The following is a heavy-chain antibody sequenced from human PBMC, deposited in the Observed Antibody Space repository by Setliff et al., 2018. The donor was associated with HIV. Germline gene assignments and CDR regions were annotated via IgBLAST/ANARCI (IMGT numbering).Heavy chain of an antibody. V-gene: IGHV4-39*07. Sequence: ENLSLTCTVSGGSISSSSYYWGWVRQPPGKGLEGIGSMYYSGSTYYTPSLKSRITISLDTSKNQFSLRMRSVTAADTAVYYCARVFVDTAVLRVLEYYFDSWGRGTLVTVSS. CDR3: ARVFVDTAVLRVLEYYFDS. D-gene: IGHD5-18*01. J-gene: IGHJ4*02. CDR1: GGSISSSSYY. CDR2: MYYSGST.